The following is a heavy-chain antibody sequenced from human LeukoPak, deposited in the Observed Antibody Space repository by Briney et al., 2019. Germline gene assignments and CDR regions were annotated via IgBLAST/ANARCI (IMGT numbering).Heavy chain of an antibody. CDR3: ASAFGGVIGDY. Sequence: GGSLRLSCAASGFTFSSYSMNWVRQAPGEGLEWVSSIIISSSYIYYADSVKGRFTISRDNAKNPLYLQMNSLRAEDTAVYYCASAFGGVIGDYWGQGTLVTVSS. J-gene: IGHJ4*02. V-gene: IGHV3-21*01. CDR1: GFTFSSYS. CDR2: IIISSSYI. D-gene: IGHD3-16*01.